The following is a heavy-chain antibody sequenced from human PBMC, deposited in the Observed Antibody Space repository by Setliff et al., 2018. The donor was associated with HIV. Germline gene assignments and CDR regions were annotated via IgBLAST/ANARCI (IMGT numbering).Heavy chain of an antibody. CDR2: IYYSGST. CDR1: GGSISSGDYY. CDR3: AQLXXVSDFDY. Sequence: SETLSLTCTVSGGSISSGDYYWSWIRQPPGKGLEWIGYIYYSGSTYYNPSLKSRVTISVDTSKNQFSLKLSPVTAADTAVYYCAQLXXVSDFDYWGQGTLVTVSS. J-gene: IGHJ4*02. D-gene: IGHD1-1*01. V-gene: IGHV4-30-4*08.